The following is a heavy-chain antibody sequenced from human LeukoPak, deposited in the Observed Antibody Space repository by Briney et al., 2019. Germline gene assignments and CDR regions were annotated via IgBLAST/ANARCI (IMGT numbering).Heavy chain of an antibody. Sequence: SETLSLTCTVSGGSVSSGSYYWSWIRQPPGKGLEWIGYIYYSGSTNYNPSLKSRVTISVDTSKNQFSLKLSSVTAADTAVYYCASGSSGWADAFDIWGQGTMVTVSS. CDR2: IYYSGST. V-gene: IGHV4-61*01. CDR3: ASGSSGWADAFDI. J-gene: IGHJ3*02. CDR1: GGSVSSGSYY. D-gene: IGHD6-19*01.